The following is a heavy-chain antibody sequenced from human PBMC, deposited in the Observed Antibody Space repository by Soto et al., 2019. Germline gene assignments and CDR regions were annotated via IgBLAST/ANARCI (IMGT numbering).Heavy chain of an antibody. CDR1: GFTFSSYS. V-gene: IGHV3-21*01. J-gene: IGHJ6*02. D-gene: IGHD3-10*01. Sequence: GSLRLSCAASGFTFSSYSMNWVRQAPGKGLEWVSSISSSSSYIYYADSVKGRFTISRDNAKNSLYLQMNSLRAEDTAVYYCARDRVGARITMVRGVIHSTYGMDVWGQGTTVTVSS. CDR3: ARDRVGARITMVRGVIHSTYGMDV. CDR2: ISSSSSYI.